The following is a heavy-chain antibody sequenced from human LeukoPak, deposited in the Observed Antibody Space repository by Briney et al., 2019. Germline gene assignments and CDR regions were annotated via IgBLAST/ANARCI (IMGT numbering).Heavy chain of an antibody. CDR1: GGTFSSYA. Sequence: ASVKVSCKASGGTFSSYAISWVRQAPGQGLEWMGGIIPIFGTANYAQKFQGRVTITADESTSTAYMELSSLRSEDTAVYYCASTYYDSSGYYNEGTLDYWGQGTLVTVSS. D-gene: IGHD3-22*01. V-gene: IGHV1-69*01. J-gene: IGHJ4*02. CDR2: IIPIFGTA. CDR3: ASTYYDSSGYYNEGTLDY.